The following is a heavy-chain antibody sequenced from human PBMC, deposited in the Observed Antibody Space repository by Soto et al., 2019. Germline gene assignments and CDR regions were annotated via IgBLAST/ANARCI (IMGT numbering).Heavy chain of an antibody. CDR2: IYYSGST. CDR3: ASQRGYSSLGFWYFDL. Sequence: QVQLQESGPGLVKPSQTLSLTCTVSGGSISSGGYYWSWIRQHPGKGLEWIGYIYYSGSTYYNPYRKSRVTISVDTSKNQLSLKLSSVTAADTAVSYCASQRGYSSLGFWYFDLWGRGTLVTVSS. CDR1: GGSISSGGYY. V-gene: IGHV4-31*03. J-gene: IGHJ2*01. D-gene: IGHD5-18*01.